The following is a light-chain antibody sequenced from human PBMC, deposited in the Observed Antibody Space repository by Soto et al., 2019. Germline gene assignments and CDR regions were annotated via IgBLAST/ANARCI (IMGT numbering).Light chain of an antibody. CDR1: SSNIGADYD. Sequence: QSVLTQPPSVSGAPGQGVTISCTGSSSNIGADYDVHWYRPVPGTAPKLLIFGTSNRPSGVPDRFSGSKSGTSASLAITGLRAEDAADDSCKSSHSRLSRSEVFGGGTKLTVL. V-gene: IGLV1-40*01. J-gene: IGLJ3*02. CDR2: GTS. CDR3: KSSHSRLSRSEV.